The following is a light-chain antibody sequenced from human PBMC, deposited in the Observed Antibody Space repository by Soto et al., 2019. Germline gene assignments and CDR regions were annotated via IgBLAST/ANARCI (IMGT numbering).Light chain of an antibody. CDR1: SSNIGPGYD. CDR3: QSYDSSLSAV. V-gene: IGLV1-40*01. J-gene: IGLJ1*01. Sequence: QSVLTQPPSVSGAPGQRVTISCTGSSSNIGPGYDVHWYQQLPETAPKLPIYGNSNRPSGVPDRFSGSKSGTSASLAITGLQAEDEADYYCQSYDSSLSAVFGSGTKVTVL. CDR2: GNS.